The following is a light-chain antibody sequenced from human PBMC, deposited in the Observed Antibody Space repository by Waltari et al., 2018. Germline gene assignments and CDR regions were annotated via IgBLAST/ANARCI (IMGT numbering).Light chain of an antibody. J-gene: IGLJ2*01. CDR3: QSYDTSLSVV. Sequence: QSVLTQPPSVSGAPGQRVSIPCTGSGSNLGAGYVLPWYQHHPGQAPKLLIYGSSTRPPGVPDRFFGSQSGTSASLAITALQAEDEAEYYCQSYDTSLSVVFGGGTKLTVL. V-gene: IGLV1-40*01. CDR1: GSNLGAGYV. CDR2: GSS.